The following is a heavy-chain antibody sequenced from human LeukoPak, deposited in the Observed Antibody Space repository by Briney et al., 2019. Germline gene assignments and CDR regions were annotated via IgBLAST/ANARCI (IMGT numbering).Heavy chain of an antibody. CDR2: ISSSSSYI. Sequence: PGGSLRLSCAASGFTFSSYDMNWVRQAPGKGLEWVSYISSSSSYIYYADSVKGRFTISRDNAKNSLYLQMNSLRAEDTAVYYCAGVDAFDLRGQGTMVTVSS. CDR3: AGVDAFDL. J-gene: IGHJ3*01. V-gene: IGHV3-21*01. CDR1: GFTFSSYD.